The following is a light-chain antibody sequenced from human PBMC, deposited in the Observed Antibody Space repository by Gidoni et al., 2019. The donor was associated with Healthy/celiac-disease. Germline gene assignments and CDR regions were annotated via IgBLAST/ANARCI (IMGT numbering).Light chain of an antibody. CDR1: QSISSW. J-gene: IGKJ1*01. CDR2: KAS. V-gene: IGKV1-5*03. Sequence: DIQMTQCPSTLSASVGDRVTITCRASQSISSWLAWYQQKPGKAPKLLIYKASSLESGVPSRFSGSGSGKEFTLTISSLQPDDLATYYCQQYNRYWTFGQGTKVEIK. CDR3: QQYNRYWT.